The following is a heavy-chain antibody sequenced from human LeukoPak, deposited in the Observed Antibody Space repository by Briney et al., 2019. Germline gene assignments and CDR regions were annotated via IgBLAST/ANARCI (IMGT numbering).Heavy chain of an antibody. V-gene: IGHV3-23*01. J-gene: IGHJ4*02. D-gene: IGHD6-13*01. Sequence: PGGSLRLSCAASGFTFGSYAMSWVRQAPGKGVEWVSAISGSGGSTYYADSVKGRFTISRDNSKNTLYLQMNSLRAEDTAVYYCAKNIAAAGTSDYWGQGTLVTVSS. CDR3: AKNIAAAGTSDY. CDR1: GFTFGSYA. CDR2: ISGSGGST.